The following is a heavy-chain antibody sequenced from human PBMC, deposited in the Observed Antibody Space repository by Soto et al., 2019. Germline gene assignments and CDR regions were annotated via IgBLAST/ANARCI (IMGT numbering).Heavy chain of an antibody. CDR3: AREGDDYGDYKRAFDI. D-gene: IGHD4-17*01. V-gene: IGHV3-21*01. CDR1: GFTFRSYS. CDR2: ISTTSSYI. J-gene: IGHJ3*02. Sequence: EVQLVESGGGLVKPGGSLRLSCEASGFTFRSYSMNWVRQAPGKGLEWVSSISTTSSYIYYGDSVKGRFTISRDSAKNSLFLQMNSLRAEDTAIYYCAREGDDYGDYKRAFDIWGQGTTVTVSS.